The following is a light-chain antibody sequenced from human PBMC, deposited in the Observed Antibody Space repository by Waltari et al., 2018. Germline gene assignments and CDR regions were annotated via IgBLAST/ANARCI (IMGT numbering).Light chain of an antibody. V-gene: IGKV4-1*01. CDR1: QNVFYNSNDKNY. CDR2: WAS. J-gene: IGKJ2*01. CDR3: QQSFTTPPT. Sequence: DIVLTQSPDPLAVSLGERATINCKSSQNVFYNSNDKNYLAWYQQKSGQPPKLLIYWASTRESGVPDRFSGSGSGTEFTLTISNLQAEDVAVYYCQQSFTTPPTFGQGTKLEIK.